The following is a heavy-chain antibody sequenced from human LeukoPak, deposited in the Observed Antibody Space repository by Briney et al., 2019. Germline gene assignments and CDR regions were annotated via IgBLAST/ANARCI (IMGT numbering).Heavy chain of an antibody. Sequence: PGGSLRLSCAASGFTFDDYAMHWVRQAPGKGLEWVSGISWNSGSIGYADSVKGRFTISRDNAKNSLYLQMNSLRAEDTALYYCAKDTGRSSSGTRGYFDYWGQGTLVTVSS. CDR1: GFTFDDYA. CDR2: ISWNSGSI. J-gene: IGHJ4*02. V-gene: IGHV3-9*01. D-gene: IGHD6-6*01. CDR3: AKDTGRSSSGTRGYFDY.